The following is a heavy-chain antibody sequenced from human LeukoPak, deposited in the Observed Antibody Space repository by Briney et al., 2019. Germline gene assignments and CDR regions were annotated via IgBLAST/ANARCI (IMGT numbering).Heavy chain of an antibody. D-gene: IGHD3-22*01. CDR2: IYISGST. CDR3: ARNTKYYYDSAGYLGVTSDAFDI. CDR1: GGSISSYY. Sequence: SETLSLTCTVSGGSISSYYWSWIHQPAGKGLEWIGHIYISGSTNYNPSLKSRVTMSIDTSKNQFSLKLSSVTAADTAVYYCARNTKYYYDSAGYLGVTSDAFDIWGQGTMVTVSS. V-gene: IGHV4-4*07. J-gene: IGHJ3*02.